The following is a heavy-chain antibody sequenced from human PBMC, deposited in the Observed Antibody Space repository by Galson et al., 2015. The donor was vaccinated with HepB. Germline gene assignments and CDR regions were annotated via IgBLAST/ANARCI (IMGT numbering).Heavy chain of an antibody. D-gene: IGHD4-17*01. Sequence: SLSLSCAASGFTFSSYDMHWVRQATGKGLEWVSVIGTAGDPYYPGSVKGRFTISRENAKNSLYLQMNSLRAGDTAVYYCARGGNDYGEFDIWGQGTMVTVSS. CDR1: GFTFSSYD. V-gene: IGHV3-13*05. CDR2: IGTAGDP. CDR3: ARGGNDYGEFDI. J-gene: IGHJ3*02.